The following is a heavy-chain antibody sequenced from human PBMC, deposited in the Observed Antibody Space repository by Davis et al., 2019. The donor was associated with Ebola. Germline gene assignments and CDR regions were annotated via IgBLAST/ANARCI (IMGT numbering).Heavy chain of an antibody. CDR3: SSTAAGIDY. J-gene: IGHJ4*02. CDR2: IRSKANSYAT. D-gene: IGHD6-13*01. CDR1: GFTFSGSA. Sequence: GESQKISCAASGFTFSGSAMHWVRQASGKGLEWVGRIRSKANSYATAYAASVKGRFTISRDDSKNTAYLQMNSLKTEDTAVYYCSSTAAGIDYWGQGTLVTVSS. V-gene: IGHV3-73*01.